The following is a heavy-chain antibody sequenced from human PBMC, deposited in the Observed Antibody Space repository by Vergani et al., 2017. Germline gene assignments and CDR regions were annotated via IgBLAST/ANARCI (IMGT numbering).Heavy chain of an antibody. Sequence: QVQLVQSGAEVKKPGSSVKVSCKASGGTFSSYAIAWVRQAPGQGLEWMGGIIPIFGTANYAQKFQGRVTITADESTSTAYMELSSLRSEDTAVYYCASASIAVAGNTGDAFDIWGQGTMVTVSS. D-gene: IGHD6-19*01. CDR2: IIPIFGTA. V-gene: IGHV1-69*01. J-gene: IGHJ3*02. CDR1: GGTFSSYA. CDR3: ASASIAVAGNTGDAFDI.